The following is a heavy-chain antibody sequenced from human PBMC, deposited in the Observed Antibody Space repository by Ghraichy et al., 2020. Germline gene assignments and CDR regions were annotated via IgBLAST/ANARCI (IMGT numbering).Heavy chain of an antibody. V-gene: IGHV3-23*01. D-gene: IGHD5-18*01. CDR2: ISGSGGST. Sequence: GKSLNISCAASGFTFSSYAMSWVRQAPGKGLEWVSAISGSGGSTYYADSVKGRFTISRDNSKNTLYLQMNSLRAEDTAVYYCAKDGGYSYGYHFDYWGQGTLVTVSS. CDR3: AKDGGYSYGYHFDY. CDR1: GFTFSSYA. J-gene: IGHJ4*02.